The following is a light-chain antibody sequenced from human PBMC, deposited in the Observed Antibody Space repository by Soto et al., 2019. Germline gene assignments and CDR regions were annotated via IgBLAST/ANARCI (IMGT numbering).Light chain of an antibody. V-gene: IGKV1-6*01. CDR2: AAS. CDR1: QGIRND. J-gene: IGKJ3*01. CDR3: LQDYNYPFT. Sequence: AIQMTQSPSSLSASVGDRVTITCRASQGIRNDLGWYQQKPGKAPSLLISAASRLQSGVPSRSSGSGSGTDFTLTISSLQPEDFATYYCLQDYNYPFTFGPGTTVEIK.